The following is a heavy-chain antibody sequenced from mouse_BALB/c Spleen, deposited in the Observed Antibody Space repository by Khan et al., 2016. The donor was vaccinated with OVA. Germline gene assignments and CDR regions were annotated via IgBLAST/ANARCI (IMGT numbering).Heavy chain of an antibody. Sequence: LQQSGPGLVKPSQSLSLTCKVTGYSITSDYAWNWIRQFPGNKLGLMGYISYIGNTKYNPYLKSRISITLDTSKNPFFLQLNSLTAEDTATYYCARIYGGDFDYWGQGTTLTVSS. J-gene: IGHJ2*01. CDR3: ARIYGGDFDY. CDR2: ISYIGNT. CDR1: GYSITSDYA. V-gene: IGHV3-2*02. D-gene: IGHD1-1*01.